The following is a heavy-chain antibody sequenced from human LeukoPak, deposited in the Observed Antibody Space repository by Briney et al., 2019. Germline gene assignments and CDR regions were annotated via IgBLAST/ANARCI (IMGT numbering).Heavy chain of an antibody. D-gene: IGHD3-10*01. CDR2: MYSTRRV. V-gene: IGHV4-39*01. J-gene: IGHJ4*02. CDR3: ARLNDREYYDH. Sequence: PSETLSLTCTVSGGSISSSIYHWGWIRQPPGKGLEWIGNMYSTRRVEDNPSLKWRVTISIDRTKNQLSLKMSSVTAADTAVYYCARLNDREYYDHWGQGTLVIVSS. CDR1: GGSISSSIYH.